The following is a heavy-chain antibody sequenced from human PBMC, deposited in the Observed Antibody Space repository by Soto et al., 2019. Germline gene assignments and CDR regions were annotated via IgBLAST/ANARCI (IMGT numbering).Heavy chain of an antibody. CDR1: GFTFSNYG. CDR2: ISYDGNVA. D-gene: IGHD1-1*01. V-gene: IGHV3-30*18. J-gene: IGHJ4*02. CDR3: AKEGPITNWYFDY. Sequence: QVQLVXSGGXVVQPGRSLRLSCAASGFTFSNYGMHWVRQAPGKGLEWVIVISYDGNVAYYADSVKGRFTISRDNSKNTLYLQMNSLRTEDTAMYYCAKEGPITNWYFDYWGQGTLVTVSS.